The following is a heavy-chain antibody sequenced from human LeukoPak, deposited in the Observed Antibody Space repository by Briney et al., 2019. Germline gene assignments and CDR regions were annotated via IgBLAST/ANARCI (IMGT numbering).Heavy chain of an antibody. CDR2: ISSSSSYI. Sequence: PGGSLRLPCAASGFTFSSYSMNWVRQAPGKGLEWVSSISSSSSYIYYADSVKGRFTISRDNAKNSLYLQMNSLRAEDTAVYYCARGLYCSSTSCYDLDYWGQGTLVTVSS. V-gene: IGHV3-21*01. CDR3: ARGLYCSSTSCYDLDY. D-gene: IGHD2-2*01. J-gene: IGHJ4*02. CDR1: GFTFSSYS.